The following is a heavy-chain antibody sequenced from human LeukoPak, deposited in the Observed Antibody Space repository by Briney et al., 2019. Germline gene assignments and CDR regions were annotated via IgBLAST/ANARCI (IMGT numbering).Heavy chain of an antibody. CDR3: ARVGHYDSSGYYYDAFDI. J-gene: IGHJ3*02. CDR2: IKQDGSEK. D-gene: IGHD3-22*01. CDR1: GFTFSSYW. Sequence: PGGSLRLSCAASGFTFSSYWMSWVRQAPGKGLEWVANIKQDGSEKYYVDSVKGRFTISRDNAKNSLYLQMNSLRAEDTAVYYCARVGHYDSSGYYYDAFDIWGQGTMVTVSS. V-gene: IGHV3-7*03.